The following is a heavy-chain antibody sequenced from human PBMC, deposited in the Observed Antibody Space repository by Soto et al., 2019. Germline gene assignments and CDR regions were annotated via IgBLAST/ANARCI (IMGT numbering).Heavy chain of an antibody. D-gene: IGHD1-26*01. J-gene: IGHJ5*02. V-gene: IGHV1-18*01. CDR3: ARDESGLTTWFDP. CDR2: IGANNGNT. CDR1: GYTFTSYG. Sequence: QVQLVQSGAEVKKPGASVKVSCKASGYTFTSYGISWLRQAPGKGLEGMGWIGANNGNTNYAQKPKGRVTMTTDTSTSTADMELRSLRSDDTAVYYCARDESGLTTWFDPWGQGTLVTVSS.